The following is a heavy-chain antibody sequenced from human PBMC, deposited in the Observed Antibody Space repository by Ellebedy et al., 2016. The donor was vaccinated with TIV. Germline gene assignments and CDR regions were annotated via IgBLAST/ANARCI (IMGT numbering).Heavy chain of an antibody. V-gene: IGHV3-21*01. Sequence: GESLKISCAASGFTFSTYSINWVRQAPGKGLEWVPSIISDNTYIYYADSVKGRFTISRDNAKNSLYLQMNSLRAEDTAVYYCARADCSSTSCPMRYWGQGSLVTVSS. CDR3: ARADCSSTSCPMRY. CDR1: GFTFSTYS. D-gene: IGHD2-2*01. CDR2: IISDNTYI. J-gene: IGHJ4*02.